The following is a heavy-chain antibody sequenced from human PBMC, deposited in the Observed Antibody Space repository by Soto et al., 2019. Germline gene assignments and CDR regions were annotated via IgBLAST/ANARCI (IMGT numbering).Heavy chain of an antibody. Sequence: SETLSLTCTVSGDSISAYSWSWVRQPPGKGLEWIGNIHYNGNTNYNPSLKSRVTISVDTSKNQFSLKLSSVTAADTAVYYCARRYSSSLDVWGQGTTVTVSS. CDR3: ARRYSSSLDV. D-gene: IGHD6-13*01. V-gene: IGHV4-59*08. CDR2: IHYNGNT. CDR1: GDSISAYS. J-gene: IGHJ6*02.